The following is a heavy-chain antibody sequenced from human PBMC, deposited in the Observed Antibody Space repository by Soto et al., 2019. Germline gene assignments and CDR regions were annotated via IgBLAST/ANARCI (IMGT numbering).Heavy chain of an antibody. D-gene: IGHD1-26*01. J-gene: IGHJ3*02. CDR1: GFSLTTSGVG. Sequence: QITLKESGPTLVKPTQTLTLTCTFSGFSLTTSGVGVGWIRQPPGEALEWLAIIFWDDDKRYSPSLKSRLTVTQHISRHQVVLTMTDVDPVDTATYYCSHWGALRRDAFDIWGQGTMVTVSS. CDR3: SHWGALRRDAFDI. CDR2: IFWDDDK. V-gene: IGHV2-5*02.